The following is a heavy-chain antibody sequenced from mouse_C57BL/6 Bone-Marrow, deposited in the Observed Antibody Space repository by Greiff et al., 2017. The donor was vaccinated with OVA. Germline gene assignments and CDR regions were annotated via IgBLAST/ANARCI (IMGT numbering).Heavy chain of an antibody. CDR1: GYTFTSYW. D-gene: IGHD1-1*01. V-gene: IGHV1-59*01. Sequence: QVQLQQPGAELVRPGTSVKLSCKASGYTFTSYWMHWVKQRPGQGLEWIGVIDPSDSYTNYNQKFKGKATLTVDTSSSTAYMQLSSLTSEDSAVYYCARHRLVYYYGSSCDYWGQGTTLTVSS. CDR3: ARHRLVYYYGSSCDY. CDR2: IDPSDSYT. J-gene: IGHJ2*01.